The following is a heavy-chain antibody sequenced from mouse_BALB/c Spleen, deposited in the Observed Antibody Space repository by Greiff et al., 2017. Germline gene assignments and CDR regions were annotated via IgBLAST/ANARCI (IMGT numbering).Heavy chain of an antibody. CDR1: GYTFTSYW. Sequence: QVQLQQSGAELVRPGASVKMSCKASGYTFTSYWMHWVKQRPGQGLEWIGYINPSTGYTEYNQKFKDKATLTADKSSSTAYMQLSSLTSEDSAVYYCARLGTTGGAYWGQGTLVTVSA. V-gene: IGHV1-4*01. CDR2: INPSTGYT. J-gene: IGHJ3*01. D-gene: IGHD1-1*01. CDR3: ARLGTTGGAY.